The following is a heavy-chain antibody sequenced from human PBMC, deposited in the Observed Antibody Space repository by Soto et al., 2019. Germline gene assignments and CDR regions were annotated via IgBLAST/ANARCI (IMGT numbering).Heavy chain of an antibody. Sequence: QVQLQESGPGLVKPSETLSLTCTVSGGSISSYYWSWIRQPPGKGLEWIGYIYYSGSTNYNPSLKSRVTISVDTSKNQFSLKLSSVTAADTAVYYCARHAAKRKAFDIWGRGTMVTVSS. CDR1: GGSISSYY. J-gene: IGHJ3*02. CDR3: ARHAAKRKAFDI. CDR2: IYYSGST. V-gene: IGHV4-59*08. D-gene: IGHD6-25*01.